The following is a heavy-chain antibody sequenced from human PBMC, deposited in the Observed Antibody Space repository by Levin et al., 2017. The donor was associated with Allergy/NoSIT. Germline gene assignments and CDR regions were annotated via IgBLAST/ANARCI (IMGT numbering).Heavy chain of an antibody. CDR1: GFTFSSYS. CDR3: ARRYCRGDNCYLDY. V-gene: IGHV3-48*02. J-gene: IGHJ4*02. Sequence: GGSLRLSCAASGFTFSSYSMNWVRQAPGKELEWVSYISSSSKTIYYADSVKGRFTISRDNAKNSLYLQMNSLRDDDTAVYYCARRYCRGDNCYLDYWGQGTLVTVSS. D-gene: IGHD2-15*01. CDR2: ISSSSKTI.